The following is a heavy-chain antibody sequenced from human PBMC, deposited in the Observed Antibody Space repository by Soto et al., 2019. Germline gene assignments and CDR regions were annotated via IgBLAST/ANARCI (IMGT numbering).Heavy chain of an antibody. CDR3: ARLNTKGHYYYYYYMDV. V-gene: IGHV3-11*01. CDR1: GFTFSDYY. Sequence: PGGSLRLSCAASGFTFSDYYMSWIRQAPGKGLEWVSYISSSGSTIYYADSVKGRFTISRDNAKNSLYLQMNSLRAEDTAAYYCARLNTKGHYYYYYYMDVWGKGTTVTVSS. D-gene: IGHD2-2*01. CDR2: ISSSGSTI. J-gene: IGHJ6*03.